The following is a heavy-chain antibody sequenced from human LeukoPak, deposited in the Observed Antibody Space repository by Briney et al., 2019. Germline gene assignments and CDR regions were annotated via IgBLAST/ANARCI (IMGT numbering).Heavy chain of an antibody. CDR3: AKGYRGNYDY. V-gene: IGHV3-23*01. CDR1: GFTFSSYA. D-gene: IGHD1-26*01. J-gene: IGHJ4*02. CDR2: ISDRRGDT. Sequence: GGSPRLSCAASGFTFSSYAMTWVRQAPGKGLEWVSAISDRRGDTYYADSVKGRFTISRDNSKNTLYLQMNSLRAEDTAVYYYAKGYRGNYDYWGQGTLVTVSS.